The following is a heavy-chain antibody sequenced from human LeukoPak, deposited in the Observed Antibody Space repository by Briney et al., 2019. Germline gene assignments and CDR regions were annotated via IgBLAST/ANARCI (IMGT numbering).Heavy chain of an antibody. CDR3: AKPRTTGLGWAQFDY. J-gene: IGHJ4*02. D-gene: IGHD2-8*02. V-gene: IGHV3-48*01. CDR2: ISTGSSTT. Sequence: GGSLRLSCAASEFAFSTYNMNWVRQAPGKGLEWVSYISTGSSTTYYADSVKGRWTISRDNSRNTLYLEMNSLRPEDTAIYYCAKPRTTGLGWAQFDYWGQGSLVTVSS. CDR1: EFAFSTYN.